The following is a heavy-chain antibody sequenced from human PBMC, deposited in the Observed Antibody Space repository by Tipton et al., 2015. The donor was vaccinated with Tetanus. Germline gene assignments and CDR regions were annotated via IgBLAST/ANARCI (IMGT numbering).Heavy chain of an antibody. CDR3: ARHLYGYWFDP. V-gene: IGHV4-39*02. Sequence: LRLSCTVSGGPISDKKYYWGWIRQAPGKGLEWIASIYFEGSTYYSPSLKSRLTLDVDTSQNLFSLRLTSVTAEDTAVYYCARHLYGYWFDPWGQGALVTVSS. D-gene: IGHD2/OR15-2a*01. CDR2: IYFEGST. CDR1: GGPISDKKYY. J-gene: IGHJ5*02.